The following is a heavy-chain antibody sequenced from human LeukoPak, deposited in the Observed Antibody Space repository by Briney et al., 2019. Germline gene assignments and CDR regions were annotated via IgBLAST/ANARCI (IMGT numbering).Heavy chain of an antibody. V-gene: IGHV3-53*01. D-gene: IGHD3-10*01. CDR1: GFTFSSYE. Sequence: GGSLRLSCAASGFTFSSYEMNWVRQAPGKGLEWVSVIYSGGSTYYADSVKGRFTISRDNSKNTLYLQMNSLRAEDTAVYYCARVRGVVAWDLWGRGTLVTVSS. CDR2: IYSGGST. CDR3: ARVRGVVAWDL. J-gene: IGHJ2*01.